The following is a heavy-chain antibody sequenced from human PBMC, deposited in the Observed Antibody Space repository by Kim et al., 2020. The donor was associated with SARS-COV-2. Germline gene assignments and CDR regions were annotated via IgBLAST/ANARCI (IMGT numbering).Heavy chain of an antibody. Sequence: SETLSLTCAVYGGSFSGYYWSWIRQPPWKGLEWIGEINHSGSTNYNPSLKSRVTISVDTSKNQFSLKLSSVTAADTAVYYCSRGGGLRLGELSPFYYYY. J-gene: IGHJ6*01. CDR2: INHSGST. D-gene: IGHD3-16*02. V-gene: IGHV4-34*01. CDR3: SRGGGLRLGELSPFYYYY. CDR1: GGSFSGYY.